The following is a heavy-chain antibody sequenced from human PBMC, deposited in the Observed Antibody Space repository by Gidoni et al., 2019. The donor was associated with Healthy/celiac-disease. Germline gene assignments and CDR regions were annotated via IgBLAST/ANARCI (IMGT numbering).Heavy chain of an antibody. CDR3: AKTHDFWSGYYWFDP. CDR1: GFTFSSYA. CDR2: ISGSGGST. D-gene: IGHD3-3*01. Sequence: EVQLLESGGGLVQPGGSLRLSCEASGFTFSSYAMSWVRQAPGKGLEWVSAISGSGGSTYYADSVKGRFTISRDNSKNTLYLQMNSLRAEDTAVYYCAKTHDFWSGYYWFDPWGQGTLVTVSS. J-gene: IGHJ5*02. V-gene: IGHV3-23*01.